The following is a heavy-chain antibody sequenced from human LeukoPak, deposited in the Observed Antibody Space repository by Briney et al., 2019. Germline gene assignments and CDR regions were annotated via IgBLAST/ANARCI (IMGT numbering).Heavy chain of an antibody. CDR3: ARELRSTYYYYYGMDV. CDR2: MNPNSGNT. D-gene: IGHD5/OR15-5a*01. Sequence: GASVKVSCKASGYTFTSYDINWVRQATGQGLEWMGRMNPNSGNTGYAQKFQGRVTMTRNTSISTAYMELSSLRSEDTAVYYCARELRSTYYYYYGMDVWGQGTTVTVSS. J-gene: IGHJ6*02. V-gene: IGHV1-8*01. CDR1: GYTFTSYD.